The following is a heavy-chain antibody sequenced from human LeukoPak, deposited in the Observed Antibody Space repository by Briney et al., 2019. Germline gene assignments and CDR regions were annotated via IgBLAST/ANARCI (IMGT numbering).Heavy chain of an antibody. D-gene: IGHD3-10*01. CDR3: ARDRDYGSGIFDY. Sequence: GASVKVSCKASGHTLTGYYMHWVRQAPGQGLEWMGWINPNSGGTNYAQKFQGRVTMTRDTSISTAYMELNRLRSDDTAVYYCARDRDYGSGIFDYWGQGTLVTVSS. CDR2: INPNSGGT. V-gene: IGHV1-2*02. CDR1: GHTLTGYY. J-gene: IGHJ4*02.